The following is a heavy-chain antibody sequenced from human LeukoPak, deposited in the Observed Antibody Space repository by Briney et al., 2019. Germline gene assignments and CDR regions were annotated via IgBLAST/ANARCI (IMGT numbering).Heavy chain of an antibody. V-gene: IGHV5-51*01. CDR3: ARHLGHYYGSGSYKD. CDR1: GYSINNYW. D-gene: IGHD3-10*01. J-gene: IGHJ4*02. CDR2: IYPADSDI. Sequence: GESLKISCKGSGYSINNYWIGWVRQMPGKGLEWMGIIYPADSDIRYSPSFQGQVTVSADKSISTAYLQWSSLKASDTAMYYCARHLGHYYGSGSYKDWGQGTLVTVSS.